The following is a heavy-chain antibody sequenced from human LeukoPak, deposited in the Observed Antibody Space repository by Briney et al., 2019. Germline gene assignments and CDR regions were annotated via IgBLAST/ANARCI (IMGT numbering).Heavy chain of an antibody. D-gene: IGHD3-22*01. CDR3: ARVGYYESSGYYEY. CDR1: VYTLTDYY. J-gene: IGHJ4*02. Sequence: ASVKVSCKASVYTLTDYYMHWVRQAHGQGLEWMGRINPNSGGTNYAQKFQGRVTMTRDTSISTVYMELSRLRSDDTAVYYCARVGYYESSGYYEYWGQGTLVTVSS. V-gene: IGHV1-2*06. CDR2: INPNSGGT.